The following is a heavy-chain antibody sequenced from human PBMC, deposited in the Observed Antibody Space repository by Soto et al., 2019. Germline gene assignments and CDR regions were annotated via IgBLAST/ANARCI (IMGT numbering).Heavy chain of an antibody. J-gene: IGHJ6*02. V-gene: IGHV1-69*06. Sequence: SVKVSCKASGGTFSSYAISWVRQAPGQGLEWMGGIIPIFGTANYAQKFQGRVTITADKSTSTAYMGLSSLRSEDTAVYYCASYSGSYYIDYYYYGMDVWGQGTTVTVSS. CDR1: GGTFSSYA. D-gene: IGHD1-26*01. CDR2: IIPIFGTA. CDR3: ASYSGSYYIDYYYYGMDV.